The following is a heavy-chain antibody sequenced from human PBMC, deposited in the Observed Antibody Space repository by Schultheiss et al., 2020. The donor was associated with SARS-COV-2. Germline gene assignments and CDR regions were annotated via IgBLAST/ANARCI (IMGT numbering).Heavy chain of an antibody. J-gene: IGHJ3*02. Sequence: SQTLSLTCTVSGGSISSYYWSWIRQPPGKGLEWIGYIYYSGSTNYNPSLKSRVTISVDTSKNQFSLKLSSVTAADTAVYYCARDRVYSRWNAFDIWGQGTMGT. CDR2: IYYSGST. CDR1: GGSISSYY. V-gene: IGHV4-59*01. CDR3: ARDRVYSRWNAFDI. D-gene: IGHD6-13*01.